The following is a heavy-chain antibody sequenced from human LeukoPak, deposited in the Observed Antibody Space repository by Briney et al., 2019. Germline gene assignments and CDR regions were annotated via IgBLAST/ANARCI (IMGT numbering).Heavy chain of an antibody. CDR2: ISAYNGNT. D-gene: IGHD3-10*01. J-gene: IGHJ4*02. CDR1: GYTFTSYG. V-gene: IGHV1-18*01. CDR3: ARDKNYYGSGSFEGNY. Sequence: GASVKVSCKASGYTFTSYGISWVRQAPGQGLEWMGWISAYNGNTNYAQKLQGRVTMTTDTSTSTAYMELRSLRSDDTAVYYCARDKNYYGSGSFEGNYWGQGTLVTVSS.